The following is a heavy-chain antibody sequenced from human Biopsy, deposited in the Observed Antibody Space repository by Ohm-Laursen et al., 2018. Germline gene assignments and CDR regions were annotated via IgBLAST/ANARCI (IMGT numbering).Heavy chain of an antibody. CDR2: IYYSGNT. V-gene: IGHV4-39*01. Sequence: SDTLSLTCTLSGGSISDSTYHWGWIRQSPGKGLEWIGNIYYSGNTDYSPSLKSRVTISVDTSNNQFSLKLRSVTAADTAVYYCARQVDFWSGYVDYWGQGTLVAVSS. J-gene: IGHJ4*02. CDR3: ARQVDFWSGYVDY. CDR1: GGSISDSTYH. D-gene: IGHD3-3*01.